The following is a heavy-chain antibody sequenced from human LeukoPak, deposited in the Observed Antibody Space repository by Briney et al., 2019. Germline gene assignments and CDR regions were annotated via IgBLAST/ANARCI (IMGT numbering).Heavy chain of an antibody. Sequence: SETLSLTCTVSGGSISSGDYYWSWIRQPPGRGPEWIGCIYNSGSTYYNPSLKSRVTISVDTSMNQFSLKLTSVTAADTAVYYCVGQQRRTSDIDSWYFDLWGRGTLVTVSS. J-gene: IGHJ2*01. CDR1: GGSISSGDYY. D-gene: IGHD2-2*01. CDR3: VGQQRRTSDIDSWYFDL. V-gene: IGHV4-30-4*01. CDR2: IYNSGST.